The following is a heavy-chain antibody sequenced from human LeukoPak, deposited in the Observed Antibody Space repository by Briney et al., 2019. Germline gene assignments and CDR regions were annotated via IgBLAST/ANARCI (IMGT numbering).Heavy chain of an antibody. CDR2: ISGSGGST. D-gene: IGHD3-22*01. V-gene: IGHV3-23*01. CDR3: ARDGVPIVVVIRGSDYYYGMDV. Sequence: QPGGSLRLSCAASGFSFSSYAMSWVRQAPGKGLEWVSAISGSGGSTYYADSVKGRFTISRDNSKNTLYLQMNSLRAEDTAVYYCARDGVPIVVVIRGSDYYYGMDVWGQGTTVTVSS. J-gene: IGHJ6*02. CDR1: GFSFSSYA.